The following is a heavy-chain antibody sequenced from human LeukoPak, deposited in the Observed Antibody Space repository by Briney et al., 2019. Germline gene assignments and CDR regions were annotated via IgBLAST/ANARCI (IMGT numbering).Heavy chain of an antibody. Sequence: GGSLRLSCAASVFTFSTYAMSWVRQAPEQGLEWVSPISGDGGRTYYAESVKGRFTISRDNSKDTLYLQMNSLRAEDTAVYYCAKRPDCSTTNCFCFEYWGQGTLVTVSS. J-gene: IGHJ4*02. CDR2: ISGDGGRT. CDR1: VFTFSTYA. V-gene: IGHV3-23*01. D-gene: IGHD2-2*01. CDR3: AKRPDCSTTNCFCFEY.